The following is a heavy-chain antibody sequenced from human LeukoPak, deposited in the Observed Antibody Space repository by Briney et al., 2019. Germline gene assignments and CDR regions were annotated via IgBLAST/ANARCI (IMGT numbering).Heavy chain of an antibody. J-gene: IGHJ4*02. CDR3: AKAARMAVAGPKPTNFDY. CDR1: GFTFSTYA. Sequence: GGSLRLSCAASGFTFSTYAMTWVRQAPGKGLEWVSVSSGSGDSTDYADSVKGRFTISRDNSKNTLYLQMNSLRAEDTAVYYCAKAARMAVAGPKPTNFDYWGQGTLVTVSS. CDR2: SSGSGDST. D-gene: IGHD6-19*01. V-gene: IGHV3-23*01.